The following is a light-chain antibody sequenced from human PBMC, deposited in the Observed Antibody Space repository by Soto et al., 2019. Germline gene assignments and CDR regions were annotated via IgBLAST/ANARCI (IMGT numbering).Light chain of an antibody. CDR2: EVS. J-gene: IGLJ2*01. CDR1: SSDVGGYNY. V-gene: IGLV2-14*01. Sequence: QSALTQPASVSGSPGQSITISCTGTSSDVGGYNYVSWYQQHPGKAPKLMIYEVSNRPSGVSNRFSGSKSGNTASLTISGLQPVDEADYHCCSYTSSSTVVFGGGTKLTVL. CDR3: CSYTSSSTVV.